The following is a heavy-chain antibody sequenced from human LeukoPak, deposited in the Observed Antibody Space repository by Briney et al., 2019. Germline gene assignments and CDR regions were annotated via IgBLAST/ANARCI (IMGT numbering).Heavy chain of an antibody. CDR1: GGTFSSYA. V-gene: IGHV1-69*13. D-gene: IGHD4-17*01. CDR3: ASRHDYGDYKLDY. Sequence: ASVKVSCKASGGTFSSYAISWVRQAPGQGLEWMGGIIPIFGTANYAQKFQGRVTITADESTSTAYMELSSLRSEDTAVYYCASRHDYGDYKLDYWGQGTLVTVSS. CDR2: IIPIFGTA. J-gene: IGHJ4*02.